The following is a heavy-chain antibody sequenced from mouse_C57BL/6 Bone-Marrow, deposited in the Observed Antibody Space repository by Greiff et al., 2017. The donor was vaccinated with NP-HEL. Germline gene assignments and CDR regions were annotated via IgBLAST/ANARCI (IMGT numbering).Heavy chain of an antibody. J-gene: IGHJ1*03. CDR3: ARPLLWLRHWYFEV. CDR1: GFNIKDYY. CDR2: IDPEDGDT. V-gene: IGHV14-2*01. Sequence: EVKLVESGAELVKPGASVKLSCTASGFNIKDYYMHWVKQRTEQGLEWIGRIDPEDGDTKYAPKFQGKATITADTSSNTAYLQLSSLTSEDTAVYYCARPLLWLRHWYFEVWGTGTTVTVSS. D-gene: IGHD2-2*01.